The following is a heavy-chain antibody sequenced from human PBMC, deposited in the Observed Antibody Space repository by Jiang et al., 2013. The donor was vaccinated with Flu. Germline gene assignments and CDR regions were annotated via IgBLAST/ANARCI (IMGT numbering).Heavy chain of an antibody. Sequence: GAEVKKPGSSVKLSCKASEDTFSSYGINWVRQAPGQGLEWMGGIIPIFGTEDYAQKFQGRVSITVDASTSTAYLELNSLRSEDTAVYYCARGVGGYSHGYLLYWDRGTLVTVSS. CDR1: EDTFSSYG. D-gene: IGHD5-18*01. CDR2: IIPIFGTE. V-gene: IGHV1-69*01. J-gene: IGHJ4*02. CDR3: ARGVGGYSHGYLLY.